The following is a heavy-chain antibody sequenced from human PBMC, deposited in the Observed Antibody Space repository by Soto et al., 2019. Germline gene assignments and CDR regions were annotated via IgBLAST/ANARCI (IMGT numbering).Heavy chain of an antibody. V-gene: IGHV1-69*13. CDR1: GGTFSSYA. D-gene: IGHD3-10*01. J-gene: IGHJ6*02. Sequence: SVKVSCKASGGTFSSYAISWVRQAPGKGLEWMGGIIPIFGTVNYAQKFQGRVTITADESTSTAYMELSSLRSEDTAVYYCARGKGITMVRGVITYYGMDVWGQGTTVTVSS. CDR2: IIPIFGTV. CDR3: ARGKGITMVRGVITYYGMDV.